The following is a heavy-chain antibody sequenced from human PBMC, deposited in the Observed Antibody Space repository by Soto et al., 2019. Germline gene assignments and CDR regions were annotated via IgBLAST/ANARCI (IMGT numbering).Heavy chain of an antibody. CDR3: ARLEGLATISYYFDF. CDR2: IDYSGNI. D-gene: IGHD3-9*01. J-gene: IGHJ4*02. CDR1: GGSITSSGSA. Sequence: SETLSLTCNASGGSITSSGSAWGWIRQSPGKGLEWIGTIDYSGNIYYIPSLKSRITISVDTSKNQISLKLSSVTAADSAVYYCARLEGLATISYYFDFWGQGALVTVSS. V-gene: IGHV4-39*01.